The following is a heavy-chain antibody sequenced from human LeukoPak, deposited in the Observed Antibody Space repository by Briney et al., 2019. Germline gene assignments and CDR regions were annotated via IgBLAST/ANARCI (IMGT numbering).Heavy chain of an antibody. CDR2: IIPIFGIA. Sequence: SVKVSCKASRGTFSSYAISWVRQAPGQGLEWMGRIIPIFGIANYAQKFQGRVTITADKSTSTAYMELSSLRSEDTAVYYCASGYYDILTGYFDYWGQGTLVTVSS. CDR1: RGTFSSYA. J-gene: IGHJ4*02. D-gene: IGHD3-9*01. V-gene: IGHV1-69*04. CDR3: ASGYYDILTGYFDY.